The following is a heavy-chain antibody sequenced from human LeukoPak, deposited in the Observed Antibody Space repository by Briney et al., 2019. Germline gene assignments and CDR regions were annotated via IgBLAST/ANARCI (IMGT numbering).Heavy chain of an antibody. CDR3: ARDLFADYGGNQYFDY. Sequence: GGSLRLSCAASGFTFSSYSMNWVRQAPGKGLEWVSSISSSSSYIYYADSVKGRFTTSRDNAKNSLYLQMNSLRAEDTAVYYCARDLFADYGGNQYFDYWGQGTLVTVSS. D-gene: IGHD4-23*01. CDR2: ISSSSSYI. CDR1: GFTFSSYS. J-gene: IGHJ4*02. V-gene: IGHV3-21*01.